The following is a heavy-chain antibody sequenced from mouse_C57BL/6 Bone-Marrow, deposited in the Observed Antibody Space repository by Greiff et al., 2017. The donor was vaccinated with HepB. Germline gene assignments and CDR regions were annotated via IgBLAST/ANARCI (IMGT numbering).Heavy chain of an antibody. CDR2: IDPENGDT. V-gene: IGHV14-4*01. CDR1: GFNIKDDY. J-gene: IGHJ4*01. D-gene: IGHD2-4*01. Sequence: DVKLVESGAELVRPGASVKLSCTASGFNIKDDYMHWVKQRPEQGLEWIGWIDPENGDTEYASKFQGKATITADTSSNTAYLQLSSLTSEDSAVYYCASPPYDYDRGMDYWGQGTSVTVSS. CDR3: ASPPYDYDRGMDY.